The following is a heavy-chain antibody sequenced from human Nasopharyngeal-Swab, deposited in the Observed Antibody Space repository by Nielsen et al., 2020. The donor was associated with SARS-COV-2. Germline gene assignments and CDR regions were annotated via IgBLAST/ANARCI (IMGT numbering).Heavy chain of an antibody. J-gene: IGHJ6*03. CDR3: ARHQVGYSYGSYYYYMDV. V-gene: IGHV5-51*01. CDR1: GYSFTSYW. Sequence: KVSCKGSGYSFTSYWIGWVRQMPGKGLEWMGIIYPGDSDTRYSPSFQGQVTISADKSISTAYLQWSSLKASDTAMYYCARHQVGYSYGSYYYYMDVWGKGTTVTASS. CDR2: IYPGDSDT. D-gene: IGHD5-18*01.